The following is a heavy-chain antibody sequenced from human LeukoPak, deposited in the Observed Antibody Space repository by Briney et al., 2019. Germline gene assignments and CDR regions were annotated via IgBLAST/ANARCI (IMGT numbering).Heavy chain of an antibody. J-gene: IGHJ4*02. CDR2: ISSSSSYI. CDR3: ARVSSGGSGGSCYKPNDY. V-gene: IGHV3-21*01. D-gene: IGHD2-15*01. Sequence: GGSLRLSCAASGFTLSSYSMNWVRQAPGKGLEWVSSISSSSSYIYYADSVKGRFTISRDNARNSLYLHMNSLRPEDTAVYYCARVSSGGSGGSCYKPNDYWGQGTLVTVSS. CDR1: GFTLSSYS.